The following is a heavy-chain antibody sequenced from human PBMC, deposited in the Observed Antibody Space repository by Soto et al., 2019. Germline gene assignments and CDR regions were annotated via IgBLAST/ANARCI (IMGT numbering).Heavy chain of an antibody. CDR1: GFTFSSYS. CDR3: ARSMYLSYGSGSYIDY. Sequence: LRLSCAASGFTFSSYSMNWVRQAPGKGLQWVSGISSNSNYIYYANSVEGRFTISRDNSKNTVYLQMSSLRAEDMAVYYCARSMYLSYGSGSYIDYWGQGTLVNVSS. V-gene: IGHV3-21*05. D-gene: IGHD3-10*01. J-gene: IGHJ4*02. CDR2: ISSNSNYI.